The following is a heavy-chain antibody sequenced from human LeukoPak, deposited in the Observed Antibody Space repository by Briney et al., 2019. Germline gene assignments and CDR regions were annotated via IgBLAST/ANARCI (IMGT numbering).Heavy chain of an antibody. CDR2: INPNRGGT. CDR1: GYTFTGYY. CDR3: ARAGDFYGDYSF. V-gene: IGHV1-2*02. J-gene: IGHJ4*02. Sequence: ASVKVSCKASGYTFTGYYMHWVRQAPGQGLEWMGWINPNRGGTNNAQKFQGRVTMTRDTSISTACMELSRLRSDDTAVYYCARAGDFYGDYSFWGQGTLVTVSS. D-gene: IGHD4-17*01.